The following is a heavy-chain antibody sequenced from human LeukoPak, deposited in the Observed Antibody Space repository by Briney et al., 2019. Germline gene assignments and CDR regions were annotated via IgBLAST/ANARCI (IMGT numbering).Heavy chain of an antibody. J-gene: IGHJ3*02. V-gene: IGHV3-23*01. CDR1: GFTFSSYA. D-gene: IGHD3-10*01. CDR2: ISGSGGST. Sequence: GGSLRLSCAASGFTFSSYAMSWVRQAPGKGLEWVSAISGSGGSTYYADSAKGRFTISRDNSKNTLYLQMNSLRAEDTAVYYCAKDQYGSGSYYDAFDIWGQGTMVTVSS. CDR3: AKDQYGSGSYYDAFDI.